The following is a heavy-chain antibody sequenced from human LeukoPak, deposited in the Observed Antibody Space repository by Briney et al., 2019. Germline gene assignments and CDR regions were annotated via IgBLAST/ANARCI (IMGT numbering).Heavy chain of an antibody. D-gene: IGHD3-3*01. Sequence: SQTLSLTCTVSGGSISSGDYYWSWIRQPPGKGLEWIGYIYYSGSTYYNPSLKSRVTISVDTSKNQFSLKLSSVTAADTAVYYCDRATYYDFWSGYYLFDYWGQGTLVTVSS. CDR3: DRATYYDFWSGYYLFDY. V-gene: IGHV4-30-4*08. CDR2: IYYSGST. J-gene: IGHJ4*02. CDR1: GGSISSGDYY.